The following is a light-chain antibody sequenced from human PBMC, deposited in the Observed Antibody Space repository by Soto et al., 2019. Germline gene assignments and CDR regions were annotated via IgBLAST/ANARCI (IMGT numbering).Light chain of an antibody. V-gene: IGKV3-11*01. CDR3: QQRSSWPLT. Sequence: EIVLTQSPATLSLSPGERATLSCRASQSVSSYLAWYQQKPGQAPRLLIYDASNRATGIPARFSGSGSGTDFTLTISSLEPEDDAVYHCQQRSSWPLTFGGGTKVEIK. CDR1: QSVSSY. J-gene: IGKJ4*01. CDR2: DAS.